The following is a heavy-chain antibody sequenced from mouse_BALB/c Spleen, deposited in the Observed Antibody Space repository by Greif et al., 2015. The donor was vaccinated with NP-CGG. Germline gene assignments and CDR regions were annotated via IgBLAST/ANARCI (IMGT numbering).Heavy chain of an antibody. CDR2: INPSTGYT. V-gene: IGHV1-7*01. J-gene: IGHJ2*01. Sequence: VQLQQSGAELAKPGASVKMSCKASGYTFTSYWMHWVKQRPGQGLEWIGYINPSTGYTECNQKFKDKATLTADKSSSTAYMQLSSLTSEDSAVYYCAIYDGYYFDYWGQGATLTVSS. CDR1: GYTFTSYW. D-gene: IGHD2-3*01. CDR3: AIYDGYYFDY.